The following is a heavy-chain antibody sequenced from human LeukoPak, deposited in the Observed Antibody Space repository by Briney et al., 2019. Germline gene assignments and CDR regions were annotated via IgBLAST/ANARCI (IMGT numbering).Heavy chain of an antibody. Sequence: SETLSLTCAVYGGSFSGYYWSWIRQPPGKGLEWIGEINHSGSTNYNPSLKSRVTISVDTSKNQFSLKLSSVTAADTAVYYCARRTGRYFDWLHKPRYYFDYWGQGTLVTVSS. CDR3: ARRTGRYFDWLHKPRYYFDY. V-gene: IGHV4-34*01. D-gene: IGHD3-9*01. CDR2: INHSGST. CDR1: GGSFSGYY. J-gene: IGHJ4*02.